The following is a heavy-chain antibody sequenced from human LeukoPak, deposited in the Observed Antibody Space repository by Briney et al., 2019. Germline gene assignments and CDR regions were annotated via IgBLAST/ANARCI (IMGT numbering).Heavy chain of an antibody. V-gene: IGHV3-30*02. Sequence: GGSLRLSCAASGFTFSSYGMHWVRQAPGKGLEWVAFIRYDGSNKYYADSVKGRFTISRDNSKNTLYLQMNSLRAEDTAVYYCAKPLYSSSWFFDYWGQGTLVTV. D-gene: IGHD6-13*01. CDR3: AKPLYSSSWFFDY. CDR2: IRYDGSNK. J-gene: IGHJ4*02. CDR1: GFTFSSYG.